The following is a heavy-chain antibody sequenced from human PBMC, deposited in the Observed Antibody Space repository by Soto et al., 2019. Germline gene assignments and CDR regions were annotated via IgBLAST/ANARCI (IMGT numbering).Heavy chain of an antibody. CDR2: IIPIFGKA. CDR3: ARDGSTPYYNCNYVSRYYGMDV. J-gene: IGHJ6*02. V-gene: IGHV1-69*01. Sequence: QVQLVQSGAEVKKPGSSVKVSCKASGGTFSSYAISWVRQAPGQGLEWMGGIIPIFGKAKYAQKFQVRVTITADESKSTAYIELSSLRSEDTAVYYCARDGSTPYYNCNYVSRYYGMDVWGQGTTVTVSS. CDR1: GGTFSSYA. D-gene: IGHD1-7*01.